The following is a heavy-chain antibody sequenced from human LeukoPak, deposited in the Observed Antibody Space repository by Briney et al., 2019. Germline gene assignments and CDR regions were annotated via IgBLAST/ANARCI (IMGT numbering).Heavy chain of an antibody. CDR2: IYYSGST. CDR3: ARGALIVGATKGAFDI. J-gene: IGHJ3*02. V-gene: IGHV4-39*07. Sequence: SETLSLTCTVSGGSISSSSYYWGWIRQPPGKGLEWIGSIYYSGSTNYNPSLKSRVTISVDTSKNQFSLKLSSVTAADTAVYYCARGALIVGATKGAFDIWGQGTMVTVSS. CDR1: GGSISSSSYY. D-gene: IGHD1-26*01.